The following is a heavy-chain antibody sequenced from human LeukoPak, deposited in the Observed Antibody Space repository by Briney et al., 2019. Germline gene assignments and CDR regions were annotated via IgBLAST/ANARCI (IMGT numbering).Heavy chain of an antibody. D-gene: IGHD3-22*01. CDR1: GFTFSDYY. J-gene: IGHJ4*02. CDR3: AKSQGYYDY. V-gene: IGHV3-11*01. CDR2: ISSSGSTI. Sequence: PGGSLRLSCAASGFTFSDYYMSWIRQAPGKGLEWVSYISSSGSTIYYADSVKGRFTISRDNSKNTLYLQVNSLRVEDTAVYYCAKSQGYYDYWGQGILVTVSS.